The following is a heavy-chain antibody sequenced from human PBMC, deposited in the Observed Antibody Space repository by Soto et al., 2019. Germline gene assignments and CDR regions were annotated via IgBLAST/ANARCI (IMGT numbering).Heavy chain of an antibody. CDR2: IYWDDDK. Sequence: GSGPTLVNPTQTLTLTCTFSGLSLTTSGVGVGWIRQPPGKALEWLAIIYWDDDKRYSPSLESRLTITKDTSKNQVVLTMTNMDPVDTATYFCAHRQAGRWFDPWGQGTPVTVSS. CDR3: AHRQAGRWFDP. V-gene: IGHV2-5*02. D-gene: IGHD1-26*01. CDR1: GLSLTTSGVG. J-gene: IGHJ5*02.